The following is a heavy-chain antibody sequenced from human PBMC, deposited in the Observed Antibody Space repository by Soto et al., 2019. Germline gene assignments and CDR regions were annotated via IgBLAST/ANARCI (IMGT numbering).Heavy chain of an antibody. D-gene: IGHD6-13*01. CDR1: GYTFTGYY. CDR3: ARVSIAAAGRVYYYGMDV. CDR2: INPNSGGT. V-gene: IGHV1-2*02. J-gene: IGHJ6*02. Sequence: ASVEVSCKASGYTFTGYYMHWVRQAPGQGLEWMGWINPNSGGTNYAQKFQGRVTMTRDTSISTAYMELSRLRSDDTAVYYCARVSIAAAGRVYYYGMDVWGQGTTVTVSS.